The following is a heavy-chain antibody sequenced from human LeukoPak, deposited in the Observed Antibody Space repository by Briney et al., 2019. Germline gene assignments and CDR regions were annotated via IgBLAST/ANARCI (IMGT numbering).Heavy chain of an antibody. J-gene: IGHJ4*02. CDR1: GFTFSSYS. CDR3: ARGAYYYDSSGYYWDFDY. CDR2: ISSSSSYI. D-gene: IGHD3-22*01. Sequence: GGSLGLSCAASGFTFSSYSMNWVRQAPGKGLEWVSSISSSSSYIYYADSVKGRFTISRDNAKNSLYLQMNSLRAEDTAVYYCARGAYYYDSSGYYWDFDYWGQGTLVTVSS. V-gene: IGHV3-21*01.